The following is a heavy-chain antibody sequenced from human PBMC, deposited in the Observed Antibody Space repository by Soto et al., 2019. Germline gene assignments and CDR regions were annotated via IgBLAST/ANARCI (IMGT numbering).Heavy chain of an antibody. J-gene: IGHJ4*02. CDR2: ISGSGDST. D-gene: IGHD5-12*01. CDR1: GFTFRSYA. CDR3: AKDQEEGGWLRTNYFDS. V-gene: IGHV3-23*01. Sequence: GGSLRLSCAASGFTFRSYAMSWVRQAPGKGLEWVSGISGSGDSTYYADSVKGRFTISRDNFKNTLYLQMNSLRAEDTAIFYCAKDQEEGGWLRTNYFDSWGQGTLVTVSS.